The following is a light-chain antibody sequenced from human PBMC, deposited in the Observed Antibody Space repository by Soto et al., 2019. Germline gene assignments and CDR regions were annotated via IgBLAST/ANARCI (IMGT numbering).Light chain of an antibody. CDR1: SSDVGGYNY. V-gene: IGLV2-14*01. J-gene: IGLJ1*01. CDR3: SSYTSFKTLV. Sequence: SVLPQPSSVSGAPGQAITLSCPGTSSDVGGYNYVSWYQQHPGKAPKLLIYDVTNRPSGVSNRFSGSKSGYTASLTISGLQSEDEADYYCSSYTSFKTLVFGTGTKVTVL. CDR2: DVT.